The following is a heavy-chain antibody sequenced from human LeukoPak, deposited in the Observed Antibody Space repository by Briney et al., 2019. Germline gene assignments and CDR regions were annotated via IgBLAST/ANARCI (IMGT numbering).Heavy chain of an antibody. J-gene: IGHJ5*02. CDR1: GGSFSAYY. V-gene: IGHV4-34*01. Sequence: SETLSLTCAVYGGSFSAYYWTSIGQPPGKGLEWIGEINHSGSSNYNSSLRSRVTISVDTSYKQFSLRLSSVTAADTAVYYCAPRGDIEHSYVYGKWFDPWGQGTRVTVSS. CDR3: APRGDIEHSYVYGKWFDP. D-gene: IGHD5-18*01. CDR2: INHSGSS.